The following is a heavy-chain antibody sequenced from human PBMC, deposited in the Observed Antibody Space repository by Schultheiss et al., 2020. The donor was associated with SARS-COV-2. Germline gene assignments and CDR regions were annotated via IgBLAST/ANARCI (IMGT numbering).Heavy chain of an antibody. V-gene: IGHV3-7*01. J-gene: IGHJ6*03. CDR2: IKKDGSER. D-gene: IGHD2-8*01. CDR3: ARDAHLIYYMDV. Sequence: GGSLRLSCAASGFTFSSYSMNWVRQAPGKGLEWVANIKKDGSERYYVDSVKGRFTVSRDNAKNTLYLQMNSLRAEDTAVYYCARDAHLIYYMDVWGKGTTVTVSS. CDR1: GFTFSSYS.